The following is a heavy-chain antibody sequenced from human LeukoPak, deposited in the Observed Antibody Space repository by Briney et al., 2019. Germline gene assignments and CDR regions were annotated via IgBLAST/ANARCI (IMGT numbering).Heavy chain of an antibody. D-gene: IGHD3-3*01. V-gene: IGHV3-7*01. CDR1: GFTFSNYW. CDR2: IKQDGSEK. J-gene: IGHJ6*03. Sequence: GGSLRLSCAASGFTFSNYWMTWVRQAPGKGLEWVADIKQDGSEKLYVKSVRGRFTVSRDDAKMSLFLQLNSLRAEDTAVYYCARDNGVVHGVYYMDVWGKGTTVTVS. CDR3: ARDNGVVHGVYYMDV.